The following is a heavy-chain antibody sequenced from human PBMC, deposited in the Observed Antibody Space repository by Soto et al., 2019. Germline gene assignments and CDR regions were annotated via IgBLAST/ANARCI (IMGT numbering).Heavy chain of an antibody. CDR2: IYYSGST. J-gene: IGHJ4*02. V-gene: IGHV4-31*03. Sequence: PSETLSLTCTVSGGSISSGGYYWSWIRQHPGKGLEWIGYIYYSGSTYYNPSLKSRVTISVDTSKNQFSLKLSSVTAADTAVYYCAREAYCSGGSCSAYWGQGTLVTVSS. D-gene: IGHD2-15*01. CDR3: AREAYCSGGSCSAY. CDR1: GGSISSGGYY.